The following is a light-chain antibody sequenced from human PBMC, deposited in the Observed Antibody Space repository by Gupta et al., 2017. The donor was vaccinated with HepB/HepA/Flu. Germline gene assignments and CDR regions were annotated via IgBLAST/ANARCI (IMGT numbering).Light chain of an antibody. J-gene: IGLJ2*01. CDR2: EVS. CDR3: SSYESSDILV. Sequence: QSALTHPPSASGSPGQSVAISCIGTSSDIGNNYNFVSWYQQHPDNAPRLLIYEVSKRPSGVPDRFSGSKAGNTASLTVSGLQPEDEADYYCSSYESSDILVFGGGTKLTVL. CDR1: SSDIGNNYNF. V-gene: IGLV2-8*01.